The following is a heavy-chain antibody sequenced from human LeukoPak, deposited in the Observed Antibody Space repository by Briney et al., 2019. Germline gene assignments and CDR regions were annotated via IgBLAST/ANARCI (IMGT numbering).Heavy chain of an antibody. V-gene: IGHV1-18*01. CDR1: GYTFTSYG. D-gene: IGHD6-13*01. CDR2: ISAYNGNT. Sequence: ASVKVSCKASGYTFTSYGISWVRQAAGQGREGMGWISAYNGNTNYAQKLQGRVTMTTDTSTSTAYMELRSLRSDDTAVYYCARGAIEPDYSSSWYVLYYFDYWGQGTLVTVSS. CDR3: ARGAIEPDYSSSWYVLYYFDY. J-gene: IGHJ4*02.